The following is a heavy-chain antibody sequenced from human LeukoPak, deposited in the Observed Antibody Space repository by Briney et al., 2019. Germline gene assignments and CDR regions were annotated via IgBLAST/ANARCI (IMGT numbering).Heavy chain of an antibody. J-gene: IGHJ6*02. CDR1: GYSFTSYW. V-gene: IGHV5-10-1*01. Sequence: GESLKISCKGSGYSFTSYWISWVRQMPGKGLEWMGRIDPSDSYTNYSPFFQGHVTISADKSISTAYLQWSSLKASDTAMYYCATAPNCSGGSCYLNYYYYYGMDVWGQGTTVTVSS. CDR2: IDPSDSYT. CDR3: ATAPNCSGGSCYLNYYYYYGMDV. D-gene: IGHD2-15*01.